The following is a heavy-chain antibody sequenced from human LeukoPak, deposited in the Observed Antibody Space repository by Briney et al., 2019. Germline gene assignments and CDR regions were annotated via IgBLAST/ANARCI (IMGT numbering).Heavy chain of an antibody. CDR1: GYTFTSYY. V-gene: IGHV1-46*01. J-gene: IGHJ4*02. CDR2: INPSGGST. Sequence: ASVKVSCKASGYTFTSYYMHWVRQAPGQGLEWMGIINPSGGSTSYAQKFPGRVTMTRDTSTSTVYMELSSLRSEDTAVYYCARDDWDSSSSWGWGLDYWGQGTLVTVSS. D-gene: IGHD6-6*01. CDR3: ARDDWDSSSSWGWGLDY.